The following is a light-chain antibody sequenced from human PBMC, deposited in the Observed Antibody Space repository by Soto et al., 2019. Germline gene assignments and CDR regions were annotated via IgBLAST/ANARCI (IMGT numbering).Light chain of an antibody. CDR2: DVS. CDR3: SSYTSSSTRLYV. Sequence: QSALTKPASVSGSPGQSITISCTGTSSDVGGYTYVSWYQPHPGKAPKLMIYDVSNRPSGVSNRFSGSKSGNTASLTISGLQAEDEADYFCSSYTSSSTRLYVFGTGTKLIV. CDR1: SSDVGGYTY. J-gene: IGLJ1*01. V-gene: IGLV2-14*01.